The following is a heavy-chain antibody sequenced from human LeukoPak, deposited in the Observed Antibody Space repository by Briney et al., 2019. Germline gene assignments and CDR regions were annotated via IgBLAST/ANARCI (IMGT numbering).Heavy chain of an antibody. CDR1: GFTFSSYG. V-gene: IGHV3-30*03. CDR3: ASYFQLWVTNNWFDP. D-gene: IGHD5-18*01. CDR2: VSTGGGTQ. J-gene: IGHJ5*02. Sequence: PGTSLRLSCAASGFTFSSYGMHWVRQAPGKGLEWVAVVSTGGGTQFYADSVKGRFTISRDNSKNTLYLQMNSLRAEDTAVYYCASYFQLWVTNNWFDPWGQGTLVTVSS.